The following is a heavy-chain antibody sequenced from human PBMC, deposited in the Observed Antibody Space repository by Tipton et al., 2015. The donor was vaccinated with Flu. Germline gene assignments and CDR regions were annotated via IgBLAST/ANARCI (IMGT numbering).Heavy chain of an antibody. D-gene: IGHD3-16*01. V-gene: IGHV4-61*01. J-gene: IGHJ3*02. CDR3: AREWGDAFDI. CDR1: GASISSRSYY. CDR2: IYYSGSI. Sequence: TLSLTCTVSGASISSRSYYWGWIRQPPGKGLEWIGYIYYSGSISYNPSLKSRVTISVDTSKNQFSLKLSSVTAADTAVYCCAREWGDAFDIWGQGTMVTVSS.